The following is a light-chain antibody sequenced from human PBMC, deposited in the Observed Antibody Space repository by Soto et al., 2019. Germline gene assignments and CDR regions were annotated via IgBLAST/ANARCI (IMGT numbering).Light chain of an antibody. CDR3: QLYGGSFI. J-gene: IGKJ3*01. CDR1: QSINSKS. Sequence: EIVLTQSPGTLSLSPGEGATVSCRVSQSINSKSLAWYQRKFGQAPRLLIYNTSSRATGIPDRFSGSGSGTDFTLSISRLEPEDFAVYDCQLYGGSFIFGPGTKVDFK. V-gene: IGKV3-20*01. CDR2: NTS.